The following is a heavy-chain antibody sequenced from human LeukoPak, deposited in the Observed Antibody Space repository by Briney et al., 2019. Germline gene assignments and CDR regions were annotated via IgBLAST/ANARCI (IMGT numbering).Heavy chain of an antibody. CDR1: GFTFGYYA. V-gene: IGHV3-49*04. J-gene: IGHJ4*02. D-gene: IGHD3-22*01. Sequence: GGSLRLSCTASGFTFGYYAMSWVRQPPGKGLEWVGFIRTKAYGRTTECAASEKGRFTMSRDDTKSIAYQQMNSLKTEDTAVYYCTRDLSPTYYADTSGYYRDLYDYWGQGTLVTVFS. CDR2: IRTKAYGRTT. CDR3: TRDLSPTYYADTSGYYRDLYDY.